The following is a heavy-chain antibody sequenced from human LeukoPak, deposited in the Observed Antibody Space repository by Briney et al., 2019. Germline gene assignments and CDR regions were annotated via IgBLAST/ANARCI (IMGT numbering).Heavy chain of an antibody. CDR2: ISWDGGST. CDR1: GFTFDDYT. CDR3: ARRGYCGGDCYVDY. Sequence: PGGSLRLSCAASGFTFDDYTMHWVRQAPGKGLEWVSLISWDGGSTYYADSVKGRFTISRDNSKNSLYLQMNSLRTEDTALYYCARRGYCGGDCYVDYWGQGTLVTVSS. D-gene: IGHD2-21*02. J-gene: IGHJ4*02. V-gene: IGHV3-43*01.